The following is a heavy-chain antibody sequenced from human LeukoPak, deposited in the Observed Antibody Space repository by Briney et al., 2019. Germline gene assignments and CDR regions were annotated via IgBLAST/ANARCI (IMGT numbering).Heavy chain of an antibody. CDR1: GFTFSNAW. Sequence: GGSLRLSCAASGFTFSNAWMSWVRQAPGKGLEWVGRIKSKTDDGTTDYAAPVKGRFTISRDDSKNTLYLQMNGLKTEDRAVYYCTKARRYYYGSGSFFSYYFDYWGQGTLVTASS. J-gene: IGHJ4*02. V-gene: IGHV3-15*01. D-gene: IGHD3-10*01. CDR2: IKSKTDDGTT. CDR3: TKARRYYYGSGSFFSYYFDY.